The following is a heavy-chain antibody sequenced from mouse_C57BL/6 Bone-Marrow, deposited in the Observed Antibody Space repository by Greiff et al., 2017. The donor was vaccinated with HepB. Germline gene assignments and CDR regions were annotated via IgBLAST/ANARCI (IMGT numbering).Heavy chain of an antibody. Sequence: QVQLQQPGAELVKPGASVKLSCKASGYTFTSYWMQWVKQRPGQGLEWIGEIDPSDSYTNYNQKFKGKATLTVDTSSSTAYMQLSSLTSEDSAVYYCARPFTTAKEGFAYWGKGTLVTVSA. V-gene: IGHV1-50*01. CDR3: ARPFTTAKEGFAY. CDR2: IDPSDSYT. D-gene: IGHD1-2*01. CDR1: GYTFTSYW. J-gene: IGHJ3*01.